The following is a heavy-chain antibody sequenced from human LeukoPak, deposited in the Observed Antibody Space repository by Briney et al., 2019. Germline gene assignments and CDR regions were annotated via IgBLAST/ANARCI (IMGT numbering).Heavy chain of an antibody. J-gene: IGHJ4*02. CDR1: DDSISSQDYF. CDR3: ARLYGNFQNYYDY. D-gene: IGHD1-7*01. Sequence: SETLSLTCAVSDDSISSQDYFWVWIRQPPGKGLEWIGIIDYSGITSYSPSLKSRVTISVDTSKNHFSVKLTSVTTADTAVYYCARLYGNFQNYYDYWGQGTLVTVSS. CDR2: IDYSGIT. V-gene: IGHV4-39*07.